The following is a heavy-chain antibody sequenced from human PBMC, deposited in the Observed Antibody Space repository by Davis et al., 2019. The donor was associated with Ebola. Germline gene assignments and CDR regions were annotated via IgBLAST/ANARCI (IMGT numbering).Heavy chain of an antibody. CDR2: ISSRSSYI. D-gene: IGHD3-9*01. CDR3: ANGNFDWVARYYYGMDV. J-gene: IGHJ6*02. CDR1: GFTFSTYS. V-gene: IGHV3-21*01. Sequence: GESLKISCVASGFTFSTYSMNWVRQAPGKGLEWVSSISSRSSYIYYADSVKGRFTISRDNARNSLYLQMNSLRTEDTAVYYCANGNFDWVARYYYGMDVWGQGTTVTVSS.